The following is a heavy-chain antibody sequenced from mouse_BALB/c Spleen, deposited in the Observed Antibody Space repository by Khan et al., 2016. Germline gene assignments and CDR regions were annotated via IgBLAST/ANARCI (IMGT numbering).Heavy chain of an antibody. Sequence: QVQLQQSGAELAKPGASVKMSCKASGYTFTSYWMHWVKQRPGQGLEWIGYINPSTGYTEYNQKFKDKATLTADKSSNTAYMQLSSLTSEDSAVYYCARAAAWFAYWGQGTLVTVAA. CDR1: GYTFTSYW. D-gene: IGHD3-3*01. J-gene: IGHJ3*01. V-gene: IGHV1-7*01. CDR2: INPSTGYT. CDR3: ARAAAWFAY.